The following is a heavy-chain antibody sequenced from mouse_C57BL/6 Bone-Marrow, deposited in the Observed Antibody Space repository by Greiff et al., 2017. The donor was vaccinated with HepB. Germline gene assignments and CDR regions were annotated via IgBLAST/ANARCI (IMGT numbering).Heavy chain of an antibody. CDR3: TRSKVPYYYGSRGFDY. V-gene: IGHV1-15*01. Sequence: VQLQQSGAELVRPGASVTLSCKASGYTFTDYEMHWVKQTPVHGLEWIGAIDPETGGTAYNQKFKGKAILTADKSSSTAYMELRSLTSEDSAVYYCTRSKVPYYYGSRGFDYWGQGTNLTVSS. CDR2: IDPETGGT. D-gene: IGHD1-1*01. CDR1: GYTFTDYE. J-gene: IGHJ2*01.